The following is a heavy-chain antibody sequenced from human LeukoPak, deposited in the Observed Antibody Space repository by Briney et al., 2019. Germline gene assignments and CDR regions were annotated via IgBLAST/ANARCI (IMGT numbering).Heavy chain of an antibody. CDR1: GGSFSGYY. CDR3: ARDLVPRIAVAPLRFDP. CDR2: INHSGST. J-gene: IGHJ5*02. D-gene: IGHD6-19*01. V-gene: IGHV4-34*01. Sequence: SETLSLTCDVYGGSFSGYYWSWIRQPPGKGLEWIREINHSGSTNYNPSLKSRVTISVDTSKNQFSLKLSSVTAADTAVYYCARDLVPRIAVAPLRFDPWGQGTLVTVSS.